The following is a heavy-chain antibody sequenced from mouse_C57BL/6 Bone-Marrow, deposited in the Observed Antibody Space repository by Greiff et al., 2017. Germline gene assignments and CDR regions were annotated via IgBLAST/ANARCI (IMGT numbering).Heavy chain of an antibody. D-gene: IGHD1-1*01. CDR1: GFNIKDAY. Sequence: VQLQQSGAELVRPGASVKLSCTASGFNIKDAYMHWVKQRPEQGLEWIGWIDPENGDTEYASKFQGKATITADTSSNTAYLQLSSLTSEDTAVYYCTTPFYYGSSVYWYFDVWGTGTTVTVSS. CDR2: IDPENGDT. J-gene: IGHJ1*03. V-gene: IGHV14-4*01. CDR3: TTPFYYGSSVYWYFDV.